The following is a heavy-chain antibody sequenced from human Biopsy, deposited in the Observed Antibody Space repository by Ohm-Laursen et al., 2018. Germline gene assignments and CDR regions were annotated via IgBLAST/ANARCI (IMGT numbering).Heavy chain of an antibody. Sequence: SVKVSCKTSGYTFTSYEINWVRQATGQGLEWMGWMNPDSGNTGYAQNFQGRVTMTRNTSISTAYVDLSSLRSDDTAVYYCTRGGYYYDSLAYYYWFDPWGQGTLVTVSS. CDR3: TRGGYYYDSLAYYYWFDP. J-gene: IGHJ5*02. V-gene: IGHV1-8*01. CDR2: MNPDSGNT. CDR1: GYTFTSYE. D-gene: IGHD3-22*01.